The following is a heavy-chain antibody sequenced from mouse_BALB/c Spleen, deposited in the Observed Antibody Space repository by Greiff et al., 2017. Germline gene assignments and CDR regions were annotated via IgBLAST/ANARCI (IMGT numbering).Heavy chain of an antibody. J-gene: IGHJ1*01. D-gene: IGHD1-2*01. CDR1: GFTFSSFG. V-gene: IGHV5-17*02. CDR3: ARGDYYGAWYFDV. CDR2: ISSGSSTI. Sequence: EVQGVESGGGLVQPGGSRKLSCAASGFTFSSFGMHWVRQAPEKGLEWVAYISSGSSTIYYADTVKGRFTISRDNPKNTLFLQMTSLRSEDTAMYYCARGDYYGAWYFDVWGAGTTVTVSS.